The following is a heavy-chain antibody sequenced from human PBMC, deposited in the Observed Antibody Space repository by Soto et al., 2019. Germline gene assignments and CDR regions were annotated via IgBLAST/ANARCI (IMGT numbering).Heavy chain of an antibody. J-gene: IGHJ4*02. V-gene: IGHV3-49*03. CDR2: IRSKAYGGTT. D-gene: IGHD2-2*02. Sequence: GALSPSWPVAWFDFGDHAVSCLLEHQLRGLNLVCFIRSKAYGGTTEYAASVKGRFTISRDDSKSIAYLQMNSLKTEDTAVYYCTREENVVVPAAIGRLQTSNFDFRGQGPLVTVSS. CDR3: TREENVVVPAAIGRLQTSNFDF. CDR1: WFDFGDHA.